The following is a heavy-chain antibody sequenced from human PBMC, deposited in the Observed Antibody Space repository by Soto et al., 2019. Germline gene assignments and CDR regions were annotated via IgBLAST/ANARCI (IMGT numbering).Heavy chain of an antibody. CDR3: ARGAYSLYYFDS. D-gene: IGHD4-4*01. J-gene: IGHJ4*02. V-gene: IGHV4-61*01. CDR1: GDSVSSGHYY. CDR2: IHYSGST. Sequence: PSETLSLTCTVSGDSVSSGHYYWSLIRRPPGKGLEWIGYIHYSGSTNYNPSLKSRVTISLDTSKNQFSLKLSSLTAADTAVYYCARGAYSLYYFDSWGQGTLVTVS.